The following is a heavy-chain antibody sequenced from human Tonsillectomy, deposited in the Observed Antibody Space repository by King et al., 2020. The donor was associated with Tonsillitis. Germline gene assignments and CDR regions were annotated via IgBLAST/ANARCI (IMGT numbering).Heavy chain of an antibody. J-gene: IGHJ4*02. D-gene: IGHD2-15*01. CDR3: ARQDVHSGGFDV. CDR1: GYIFTDYW. Sequence: QLVQSGAEAKKPGESLKISCKGSGYIFTDYWIGWVRQMPGKGLEWMGIIFPRDPDTRYSSSFEGQISTSVDQSTTTAYLQWNSLKASDTAMYYCARQDVHSGGFDVWGQGTLVTVSS. CDR2: IFPRDPDT. V-gene: IGHV5-51*01.